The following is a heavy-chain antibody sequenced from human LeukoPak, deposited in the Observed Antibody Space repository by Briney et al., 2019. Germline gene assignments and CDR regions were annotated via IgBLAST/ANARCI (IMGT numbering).Heavy chain of an antibody. V-gene: IGHV1-69*01. Sequence: ASVKVSCKASGGTFISYAISWVRQAPGQGLEWMGGIIPIFGTANYAQKFQGRVTITADESTSTAYMELSSLRSEDTAVYYCARGVRQIGYCSGGSCCHNWFDPWGQGTLVTVSS. D-gene: IGHD2-15*01. CDR2: IIPIFGTA. CDR1: GGTFISYA. CDR3: ARGVRQIGYCSGGSCCHNWFDP. J-gene: IGHJ5*02.